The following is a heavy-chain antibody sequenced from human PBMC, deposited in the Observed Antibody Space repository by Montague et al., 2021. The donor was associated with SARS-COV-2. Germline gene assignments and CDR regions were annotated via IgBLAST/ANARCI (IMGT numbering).Heavy chain of an antibody. V-gene: IGHV2-5*02. CDR1: GFSLSTSGVG. J-gene: IGHJ4*02. D-gene: IGHD6-13*01. Sequence: PALVKPTQTLTLTCTFSGFSLSTSGVGVGWIRQPPGKALEWLALIYWDDDKRYSPSLKSRLTITKDTSKNQVVLTMTNMDPVDTAIYYCAHRKVLAAAWDYWGQGTLVTVSS. CDR3: AHRKVLAAAWDY. CDR2: IYWDDDK.